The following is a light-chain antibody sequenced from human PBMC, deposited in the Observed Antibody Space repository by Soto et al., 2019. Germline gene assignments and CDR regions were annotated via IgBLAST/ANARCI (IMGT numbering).Light chain of an antibody. J-gene: IGKJ5*01. Sequence: IVMAQSPASLSMSPGERANLSFSASEKGSINLAWYQQKPGQSPRLLVYDASTRATGIPARFTGSGSGTEFTLTISSLQSEDFAVYYCQQHNNWHPITFGQGTRLEIK. CDR1: EKGSIN. V-gene: IGKV3-15*01. CDR2: DAS. CDR3: QQHNNWHPIT.